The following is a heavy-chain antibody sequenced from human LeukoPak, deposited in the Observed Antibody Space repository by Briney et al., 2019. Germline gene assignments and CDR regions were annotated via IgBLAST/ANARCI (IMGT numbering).Heavy chain of an antibody. CDR3: ARNVGWFRFDY. Sequence: ASVKVSCTASGYTFTSYYMHWVRQAPGQGLEWMGIINPSGGSTSYAQKFQGRVTMTRDTSTSTVYMELSSLRSEDTAVYYCARNVGWFRFDYWGQGTLVTVSS. CDR1: GYTFTSYY. D-gene: IGHD2-15*01. CDR2: INPSGGST. J-gene: IGHJ4*02. V-gene: IGHV1-46*01.